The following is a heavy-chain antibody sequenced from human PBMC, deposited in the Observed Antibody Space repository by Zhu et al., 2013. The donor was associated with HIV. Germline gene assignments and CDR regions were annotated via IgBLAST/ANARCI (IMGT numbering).Heavy chain of an antibody. J-gene: IGHJ5*02. CDR3: ARDTSGTTRGNWFDP. CDR2: INPKSGDT. V-gene: IGHV1-2*02. D-gene: IGHD1-1*01. CDR1: GYSFTAYY. Sequence: QVQLVQSGAEMKKPGASVKVSCETSGYSFTAYYIHWVRQAPGQGLEWMGWINPKSGDTNYAQKFQGRVTMTRDTSISTAYMELSRLRSDDTAVYYCARDTSGTTRGNWFDPWGQGTLVTVSS.